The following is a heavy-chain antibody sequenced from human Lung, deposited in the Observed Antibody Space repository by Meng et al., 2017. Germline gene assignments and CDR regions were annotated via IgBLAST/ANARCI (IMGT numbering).Heavy chain of an antibody. V-gene: IGHV1-18*01. J-gene: IGHJ4*02. CDR1: GYTFTFYG. Sequence: QVQLVQSGAEVKKPGASVSGSCKASGYTFTFYGISWVRQAPGQGLEWMGWISAYNGNTKYAQKLQDRVTMTTDTSTSTAYMELRSLRSDDTAVYYCARRGRYYDSSGLFDYWGQGTLVTVSS. CDR3: ARRGRYYDSSGLFDY. D-gene: IGHD3-22*01. CDR2: ISAYNGNT.